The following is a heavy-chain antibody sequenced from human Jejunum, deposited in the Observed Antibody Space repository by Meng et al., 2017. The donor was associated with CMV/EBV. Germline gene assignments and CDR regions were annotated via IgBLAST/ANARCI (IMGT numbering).Heavy chain of an antibody. Sequence: VSGGSFSKYYWSWIRQPPGRGLEWIGLIFHSGSTSYNPSLESRVTISVDTSKNQFSLKVSSVTAADTAVYYCARTEYYSYYGLDVWGQGTTVTVSS. CDR1: GGSFSKYY. CDR2: IFHSGST. V-gene: IGHV4-59*03. CDR3: ARTEYYSYYGLDV. J-gene: IGHJ6*02.